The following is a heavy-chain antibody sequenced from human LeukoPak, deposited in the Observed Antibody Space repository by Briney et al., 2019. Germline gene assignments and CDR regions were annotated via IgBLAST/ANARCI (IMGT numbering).Heavy chain of an antibody. Sequence: SETLSLTCAVSGGSISTTRHYWGWIRQPPGKGLEWIGNMYYGGSTYYNPSLRSRVTISVDTAKNQFSLKLSSVTAADTAVYYCAREGRSATDGYWGQGTLVTVSS. CDR3: AREGRSATDGY. D-gene: IGHD3-16*01. CDR1: GGSISTTRHY. J-gene: IGHJ4*02. CDR2: MYYGGST. V-gene: IGHV4-39*02.